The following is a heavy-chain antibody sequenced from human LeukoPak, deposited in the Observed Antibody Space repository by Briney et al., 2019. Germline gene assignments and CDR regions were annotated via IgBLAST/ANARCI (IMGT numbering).Heavy chain of an antibody. D-gene: IGHD2-2*01. CDR2: IYSSGST. CDR3: ASTERCSTTCPLDY. J-gene: IGHJ4*02. Sequence: SETLSLTCTVSGGSISSYYWSWIRQPAGKGLEWIGRIYSSGSTNYNPSLKSRVTISLDTSKKQFSLKLSSVTAADTAVYYCASTERCSTTCPLDYWGQGTLVTVSS. CDR1: GGSISSYY. V-gene: IGHV4-4*07.